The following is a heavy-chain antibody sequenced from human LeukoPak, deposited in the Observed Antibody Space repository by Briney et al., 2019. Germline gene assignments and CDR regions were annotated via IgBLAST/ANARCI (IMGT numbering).Heavy chain of an antibody. CDR1: GFTFSSYS. CDR2: ISSSSSTI. V-gene: IGHV3-48*01. D-gene: IGHD3-10*01. J-gene: IGHJ4*02. CDR3: ASWVRGVIV. Sequence: QPGGSLRLSCAASGFTFSSYSMDWVRQAPGKGLEWVSYISSSSSTIYYADSVKGRFTISRDNAKNSLYLQMNSLRAEDTAVYYCASWVRGVIVWGQGTLVTVSS.